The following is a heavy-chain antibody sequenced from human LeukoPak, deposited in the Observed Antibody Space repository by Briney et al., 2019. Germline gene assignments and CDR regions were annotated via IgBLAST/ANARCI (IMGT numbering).Heavy chain of an antibody. D-gene: IGHD3-16*01. V-gene: IGHV3-53*01. J-gene: IGHJ4*02. CDR3: ATWGSGMSVQ. CDR2: IYSDGSV. Sequence: GGSLRLSCAASGFTVSSNYMSWVRQAPGKGLEWVSVIYSDGSVSYADSVKGRFTISRDNSKNTLYLQINSLRVEDTAVYYCATWGSGMSVQWGQGTLVTVSS. CDR1: GFTVSSNY.